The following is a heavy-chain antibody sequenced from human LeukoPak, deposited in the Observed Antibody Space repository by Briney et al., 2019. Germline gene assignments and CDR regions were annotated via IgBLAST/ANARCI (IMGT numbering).Heavy chain of an antibody. V-gene: IGHV3-23*01. D-gene: IGHD2-21*02. CDR2: ISGSGGNT. Sequence: GGSLRLSCAASGFTFSSYAMTWVRQAPGKGLEWVSGISGSGGNTYYADSVKGRFTISGDNSKNTLHLQMNSLRAEDTAVYYCAKSGWGLHSLLYYLDYWGQGTLVTVSS. CDR3: AKSGWGLHSLLYYLDY. J-gene: IGHJ4*02. CDR1: GFTFSSYA.